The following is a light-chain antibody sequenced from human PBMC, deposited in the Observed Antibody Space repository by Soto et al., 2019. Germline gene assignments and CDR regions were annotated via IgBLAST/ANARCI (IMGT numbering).Light chain of an antibody. CDR3: GTWDSSLSAHVV. J-gene: IGLJ2*01. V-gene: IGLV1-51*02. CDR2: ENN. CDR1: SSNVGNNY. Sequence: QSVLTQPPSVSAAPGQKVTISCSGSSSNVGNNYVSWYQYLPGTAPKLLIYENNKRPSGIPDRFSGSKSGTSATLGITGLQTGDEAGYYCGTWDSSLSAHVVFGGGTKVTVL.